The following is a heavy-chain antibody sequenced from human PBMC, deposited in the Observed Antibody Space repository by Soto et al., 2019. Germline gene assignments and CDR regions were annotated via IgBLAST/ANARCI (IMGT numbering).Heavy chain of an antibody. CDR1: GGSFSGYY. CDR3: ARVSMRVRGVIKDYFDY. V-gene: IGHV4-34*01. CDR2: INHSGST. D-gene: IGHD3-10*01. Sequence: SETLSLTCAVYGGSFSGYYWSWIRQPPGKGLEWIGEINHSGSTNYNPSLKSRVTISVDTSKNQFSLKLSSVAAADTAVYYCARVSMRVRGVIKDYFDYWGQGTLVTVSS. J-gene: IGHJ4*02.